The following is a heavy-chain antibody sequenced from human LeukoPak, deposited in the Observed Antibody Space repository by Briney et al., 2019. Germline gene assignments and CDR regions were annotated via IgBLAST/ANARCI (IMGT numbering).Heavy chain of an antibody. CDR1: GDTVSAITSS. V-gene: IGHV6-1*01. CDR3: ARDTLRGSYGSGSYYNPLGAFDI. D-gene: IGHD3-10*01. J-gene: IGHJ3*02. CDR2: TYYRSKWYN. Sequence: SQTLSLTCAISGDTVSAITSSWQWIRQSPSRGLEWLGRTYYRSKWYNEYAGSVRSRITINPDTSKNQFSLKLSSVTAADTAVYYCARDTLRGSYGSGSYYNPLGAFDIWGQGTMVAVSS.